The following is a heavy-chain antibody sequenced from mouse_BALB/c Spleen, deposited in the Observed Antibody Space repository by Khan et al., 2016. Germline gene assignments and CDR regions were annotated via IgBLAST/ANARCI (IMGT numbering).Heavy chain of an antibody. Sequence: QIELVQSGPELKKPGETVKISCQASEYTFTKYGVNWVSQAPGKDLKWMGWINTNTGEPTYAEDVKGRVAFSLESADSTGSLQIKIHTKKAKATSFCARDYGHGFYFAYWAQGTTLTVSS. CDR1: EYTFTKYG. CDR2: INTNTGEP. CDR3: ARDYGHGFYFAY. J-gene: IGHJ2*01. V-gene: IGHV9-3*02. D-gene: IGHD1-1*01.